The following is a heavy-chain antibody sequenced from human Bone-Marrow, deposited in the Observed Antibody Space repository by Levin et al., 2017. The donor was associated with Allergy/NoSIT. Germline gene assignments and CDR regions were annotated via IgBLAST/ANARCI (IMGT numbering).Heavy chain of an antibody. J-gene: IGHJ4*02. CDR3: AAGFVLAATRAFDY. D-gene: IGHD2-15*01. CDR1: GYTFTDYY. CDR2: INPSGGTT. V-gene: IGHV1-46*01. Sequence: GASVKVSCKASGYTFTDYYMHWVRQAPGQGLEWMGMINPSGGTTSYAEKIQGRVTVTSDTSTSTVYVQLDSLTSDDTAVYYCAAGFVLAATRAFDYWGQGTLVTVSS.